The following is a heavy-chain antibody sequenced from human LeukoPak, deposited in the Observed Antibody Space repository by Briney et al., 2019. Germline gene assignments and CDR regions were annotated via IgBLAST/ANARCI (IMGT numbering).Heavy chain of an antibody. D-gene: IGHD4-23*01. Sequence: GGSLRLSGAASQFPFSSSWMSWGRQAPGKWLEWVANIKQDGSEKYYVDSVKGRFTISRDNAKNSLYLQMNSLRAEDTAVYYCAGNYGGNSDSWGQGTLVTVSS. CDR2: IKQDGSEK. J-gene: IGHJ4*02. CDR1: QFPFSSSW. V-gene: IGHV3-7*02. CDR3: AGNYGGNSDS.